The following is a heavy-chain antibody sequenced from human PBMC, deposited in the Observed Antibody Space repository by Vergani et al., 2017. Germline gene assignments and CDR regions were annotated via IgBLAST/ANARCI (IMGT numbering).Heavy chain of an antibody. CDR3: AREPRFYYDSSGHYYTRGY. Sequence: QVHLVESGGGVVQPGRSLRLSCVVSGFTSSYYGMHWVRQAPGKGLEWVAVISYDGTQKYYADSVKGRFTISRDNSKSTLYLQMNSLRVEDTAVYYCAREPRFYYDSSGHYYTRGYWGQGTLVTVSS. J-gene: IGHJ4*02. V-gene: IGHV3-30*03. CDR1: GFTSSYYG. CDR2: ISYDGTQK. D-gene: IGHD3-22*01.